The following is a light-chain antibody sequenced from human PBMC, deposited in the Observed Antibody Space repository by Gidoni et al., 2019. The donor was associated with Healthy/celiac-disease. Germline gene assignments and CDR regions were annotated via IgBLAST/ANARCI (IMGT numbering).Light chain of an antibody. J-gene: IGLJ3*02. CDR2: EGS. Sequence: QSALTQPASVSGSPGQSITISCTGTSSDVGSYNLFSWYQQHPGKAPKRIIYEGSKRPSGVSNRFSGYKSGNTASLTISGLQAEDEADYYCCSYAGSSTWVFGGGTKLTVL. CDR1: SSDVGSYNL. V-gene: IGLV2-23*01. CDR3: CSYAGSSTWV.